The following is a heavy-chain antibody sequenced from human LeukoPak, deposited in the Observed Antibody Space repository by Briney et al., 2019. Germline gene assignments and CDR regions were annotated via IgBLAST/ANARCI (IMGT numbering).Heavy chain of an antibody. D-gene: IGHD2-21*02. Sequence: SETLSLTCTVSGDSISSYYWSWIRQPAGKGLEWIGRIHPSGSTNYNPSLKSRVTISVDTSKNQFSLKLSSVTAADTAVYYCASAYCGGDCTPYWYFDLWGRGTLVTVSS. J-gene: IGHJ2*01. CDR2: IHPSGST. V-gene: IGHV4-4*07. CDR1: GDSISSYY. CDR3: ASAYCGGDCTPYWYFDL.